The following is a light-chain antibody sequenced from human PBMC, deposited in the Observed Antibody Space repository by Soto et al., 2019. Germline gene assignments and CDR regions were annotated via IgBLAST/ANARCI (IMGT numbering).Light chain of an antibody. V-gene: IGLV1-36*01. CDR2: YDD. CDR1: SSNIGNNA. Sequence: SVLTQPPSVSEAPRQRVTISCSGSSSNIGNNAVNWYQQLPGKAPKLLIYYDDLLPSGVSDRFSGAKSGTTASLAISGLQSEDEADYYCAAWDDSVNGRVFGGGTKLTVL. J-gene: IGLJ3*02. CDR3: AAWDDSVNGRV.